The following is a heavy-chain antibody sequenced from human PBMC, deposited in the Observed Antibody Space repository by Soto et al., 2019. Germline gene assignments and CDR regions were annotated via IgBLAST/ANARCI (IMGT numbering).Heavy chain of an antibody. J-gene: IGHJ6*02. CDR1: VCSISSSSYY. D-gene: IGHD3-9*01. CDR2: IYYSGST. Sequence: SETLSLSCTVSVCSISSSSYYWGWIRQPPGKGLEWIGSIYYSGSTYYNPSLKSRVTISVYTSKNQFSLKLSSVTAADTAVYYCARLRADILTGYYYYYGMDVWGQGTTVTVSS. V-gene: IGHV4-39*01. CDR3: ARLRADILTGYYYYYGMDV.